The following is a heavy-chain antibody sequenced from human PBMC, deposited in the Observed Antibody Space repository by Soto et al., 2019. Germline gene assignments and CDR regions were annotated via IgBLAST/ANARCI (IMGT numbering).Heavy chain of an antibody. CDR1: GGSFSGYY. CDR3: ARILAYCGGGGVCGMDV. Sequence: SETLSLTCAVYGGSFSGYYWSWIRQPPGKGLEWIGEINHSGSTNYNPSLKSRVTISVDTSKNQFSLKLSSVTAADTAVYYCARILAYCGGGGVCGMDVWGQGTTVTVSS. D-gene: IGHD2-21*01. CDR2: INHSGST. J-gene: IGHJ6*02. V-gene: IGHV4-34*01.